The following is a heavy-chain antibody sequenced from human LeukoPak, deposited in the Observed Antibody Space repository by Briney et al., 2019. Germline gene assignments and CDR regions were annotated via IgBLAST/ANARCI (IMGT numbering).Heavy chain of an antibody. D-gene: IGHD1-26*01. Sequence: GGSLRLSCAASGFTFSTYAMSWVRQAPGKGPEWVSGISGSGGSTYYADSVKGRFTISRDNSKNTLYLQMDSLRAEDTAVYYCAKLIGSYYYYYGMDVWGQGTTVTVSS. CDR1: GFTFSTYA. CDR3: AKLIGSYYYYYGMDV. V-gene: IGHV3-23*01. J-gene: IGHJ6*02. CDR2: ISGSGGST.